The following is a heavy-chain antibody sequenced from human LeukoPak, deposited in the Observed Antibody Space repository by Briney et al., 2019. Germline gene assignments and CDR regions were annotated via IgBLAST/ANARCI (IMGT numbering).Heavy chain of an antibody. V-gene: IGHV3-23*01. CDR3: AKDRTYCTNAICYNAFDI. D-gene: IGHD2-8*01. CDR2: ISGSGRST. Sequence: GGSLRLSCAASGFTFSSYAMSWVRQAPGKGLEWVSTISGSGRSTYYADSGKGRFTVSRDNSKNTLYLQMNSLRAEDTAVYYCAKDRTYCTNAICYNAFDIWGQGTMITVSS. J-gene: IGHJ3*02. CDR1: GFTFSSYA.